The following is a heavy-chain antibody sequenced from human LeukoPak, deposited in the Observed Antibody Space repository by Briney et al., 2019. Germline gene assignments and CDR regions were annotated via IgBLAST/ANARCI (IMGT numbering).Heavy chain of an antibody. CDR1: GFTFSSYA. CDR2: FSGSGGST. J-gene: IGHJ4*02. Sequence: PGGSLRLSCVASGFTFSSYAVSWVRQAPGEWLEWVSAFSGSGGSTYYADSVKGRFTISRDNSKNTLYLQMDRLRAEDTAVYYSAKDGYKENYFDYWGQGTLVTVSS. V-gene: IGHV3-23*01. CDR3: AKDGYKENYFDY. D-gene: IGHD6-25*01.